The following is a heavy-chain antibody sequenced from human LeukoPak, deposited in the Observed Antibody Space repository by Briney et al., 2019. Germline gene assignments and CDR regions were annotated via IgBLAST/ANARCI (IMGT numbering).Heavy chain of an antibody. J-gene: IGHJ5*02. Sequence: SETLSFTCTVSGGSISSSSYYWGWIRQPPGKGLEWIGSIYYSGSTYYNPSLKSRVTISVDTSKNQFSLKLSSVTAADTAVYYCARLPDLLYGDYGFDPWGQGTLVTVSS. D-gene: IGHD4-17*01. CDR3: ARLPDLLYGDYGFDP. CDR1: GGSISSSSYY. CDR2: IYYSGST. V-gene: IGHV4-39*01.